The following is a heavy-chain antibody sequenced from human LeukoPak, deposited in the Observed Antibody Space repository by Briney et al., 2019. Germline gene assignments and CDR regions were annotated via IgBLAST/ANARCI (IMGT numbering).Heavy chain of an antibody. CDR3: VRELPPVVQYYFDY. D-gene: IGHD3-22*01. CDR2: IWYDGSNK. Sequence: GALRLSCAASGFPFSDYGMHWVRQAPGKGLEWVAVIWYDGSNKYYADSVKGRFTISRDNSRNTLYLQMNSLRAEDTAVYYCVRELPPVVQYYFDYWGPGTLVTVSS. J-gene: IGHJ4*02. V-gene: IGHV3-33*01. CDR1: GFPFSDYG.